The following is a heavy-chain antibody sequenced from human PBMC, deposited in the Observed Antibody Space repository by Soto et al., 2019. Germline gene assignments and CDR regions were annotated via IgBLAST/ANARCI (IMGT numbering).Heavy chain of an antibody. J-gene: IGHJ6*02. V-gene: IGHV4-4*07. D-gene: IGHD3-10*01. CDR3: ARDHRLPVMRDRFGLSGSLADYYYGMDV. CDR2: IYTSGST. CDR1: GGSISSYY. Sequence: PSETLSLTCTVSGGSISSYYWSWIRQPAGKGLEWIGRIYTSGSTNYNPSLKSRATMSVDTSKSQFSLKLSSVTAADTAVYYCARDHRLPVMRDRFGLSGSLADYYYGMDVWGQGTTVT.